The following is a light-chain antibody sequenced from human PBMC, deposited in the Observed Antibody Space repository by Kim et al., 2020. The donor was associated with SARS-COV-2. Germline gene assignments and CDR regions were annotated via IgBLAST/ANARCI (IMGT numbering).Light chain of an antibody. CDR3: AAWGDSLDGHYV. V-gene: IGLV1-44*01. CDR2: NNN. Sequence: QSVLTQPPSASGTPGQRVTISCSGSNSNIGRNTINWYQQFPGTAPKLVIYNNNQRPSGVPDRFSGSESGTSASLAISVLQSEDEADYYCAAWGDSLDGHYVFGTGTKVTVL. J-gene: IGLJ1*01. CDR1: NSNIGRNT.